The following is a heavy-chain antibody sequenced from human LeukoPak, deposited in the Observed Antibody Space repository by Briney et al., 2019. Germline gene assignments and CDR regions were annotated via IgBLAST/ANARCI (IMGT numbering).Heavy chain of an antibody. CDR1: GFTFSSYA. V-gene: IGHV3-30*04. CDR3: ARDAIAAAVNWFDP. CDR2: ISYDGSNK. D-gene: IGHD6-13*01. J-gene: IGHJ5*02. Sequence: GGSLRLSCAASGFTFSSYAMHWVRQAPGKGLEWVAVISYDGSNKYYADSVKGRFTISRDNSKNTLYLQMNSVRAEDTAVYFSARDAIAAAVNWFDPWGQGTLVTVSS.